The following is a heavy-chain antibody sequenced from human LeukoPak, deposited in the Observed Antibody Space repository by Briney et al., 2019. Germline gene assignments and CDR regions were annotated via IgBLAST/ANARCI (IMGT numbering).Heavy chain of an antibody. Sequence: GGSLRLSCAASGFTFSSYWMLWVRQAPGKGLEFVANIKEDGSEKHYVDSVKGRFTISRDNAKNSLYLQMNSLRAEDTALYYCATSRVPWGLDVWGQGTTVTVSS. CDR3: ATSRVPWGLDV. D-gene: IGHD5-24*01. J-gene: IGHJ6*02. V-gene: IGHV3-7*01. CDR2: IKEDGSEK. CDR1: GFTFSSYW.